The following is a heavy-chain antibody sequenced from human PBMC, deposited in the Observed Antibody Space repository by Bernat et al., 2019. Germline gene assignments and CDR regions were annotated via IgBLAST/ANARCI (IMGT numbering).Heavy chain of an antibody. D-gene: IGHD3-10*01. CDR3: ARDRTMVRGVIAYDYGMDV. J-gene: IGHJ6*02. CDR1: GFTFSSYG. V-gene: IGHV3-33*01. CDR2: IWYDGSNK. Sequence: QVQLVESGGGVVQPGRSLRLSCAASGFTFSSYGMHWVRQAPGKGLEWVAVIWYDGSNKYYADSVKGRFTISRDNSKNTLYLQMNSLRAEDTAVYYWARDRTMVRGVIAYDYGMDVWGQGTTVTVSS.